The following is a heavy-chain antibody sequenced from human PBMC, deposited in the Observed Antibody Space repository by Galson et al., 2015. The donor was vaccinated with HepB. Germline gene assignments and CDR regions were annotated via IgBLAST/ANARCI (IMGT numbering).Heavy chain of an antibody. J-gene: IGHJ3*02. D-gene: IGHD5-12*01. CDR3: ARVGGYDADDAFDI. CDR1: GGSISSGSYY. Sequence: TLSLTCTVSGGSISSGSYYWSWIRQPAGKGLEWIGRIYTSGSTNYNPSLKSRVTMSVDTSKNQFSLKLSSVTAADTAVYYCARVGGYDADDAFDIWGQGTMVTVSS. CDR2: IYTSGST. V-gene: IGHV4-61*02.